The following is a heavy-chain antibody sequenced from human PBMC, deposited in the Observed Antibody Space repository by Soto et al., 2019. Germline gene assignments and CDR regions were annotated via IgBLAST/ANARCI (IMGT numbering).Heavy chain of an antibody. D-gene: IGHD4-4*01. Sequence: PGGSLRLSCAASGFTFSSYAMSWVRQAPGKGLDWVSSISGSGGSTYYADSVKGRFTISRDNSKNTLYLQMNSLRAEDTAVYYCAKFTSPSPSDDYKGDYYYYYGMDVWGQGTTVTVCS. CDR1: GFTFSSYA. V-gene: IGHV3-23*01. J-gene: IGHJ6*02. CDR2: ISGSGGST. CDR3: AKFTSPSPSDDYKGDYYYYYGMDV.